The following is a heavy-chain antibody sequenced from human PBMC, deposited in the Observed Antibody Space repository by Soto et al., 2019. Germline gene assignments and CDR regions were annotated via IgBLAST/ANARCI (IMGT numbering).Heavy chain of an antibody. CDR3: ARDHGDRAFDI. J-gene: IGHJ3*02. D-gene: IGHD4-17*01. CDR1: GGSISSHY. Sequence: SETLSLTCTGSGGSISSHYWSWIRQPPGKGLEWIGYIYYSGSTNYNPSLKSRVTISVDTSKNQFSLKLSSVTAADTAVYYCARDHGDRAFDIWGQGTMVTVSS. V-gene: IGHV4-59*11. CDR2: IYYSGST.